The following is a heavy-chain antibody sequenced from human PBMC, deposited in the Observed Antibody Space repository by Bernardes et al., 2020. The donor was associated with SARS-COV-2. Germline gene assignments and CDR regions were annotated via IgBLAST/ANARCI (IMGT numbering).Heavy chain of an antibody. J-gene: IGHJ5*02. D-gene: IGHD6-13*01. Sequence: SETLSLTCTVSGGSISSGGYYWSWIRQHPGKGLEWIGYIYYSGSTYYNPSLKSRVTISVDTSKNQFSLKLSSVTAADTAVYYCARGSSWLLNWFDPWGQGTLVTVSS. V-gene: IGHV4-31*03. CDR2: IYYSGST. CDR3: ARGSSWLLNWFDP. CDR1: GGSISSGGYY.